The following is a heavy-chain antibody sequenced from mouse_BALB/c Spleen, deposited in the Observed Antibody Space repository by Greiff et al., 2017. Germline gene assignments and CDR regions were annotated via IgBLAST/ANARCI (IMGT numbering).Heavy chain of an antibody. Sequence: EVQGVESGGDLVKPGGSLKLSCVASGFTFSSYGMSWVRQTPDKRLEWVATISSGGSYTYYPDSVKGRFTISRDNAKNTLYLQMSSLKSEDTAMYYCAREDYYYGSRWFAYWGQGTLVTVSA. CDR2: ISSGGSYT. CDR3: AREDYYYGSRWFAY. D-gene: IGHD1-1*01. V-gene: IGHV5-6*01. CDR1: GFTFSSYG. J-gene: IGHJ3*01.